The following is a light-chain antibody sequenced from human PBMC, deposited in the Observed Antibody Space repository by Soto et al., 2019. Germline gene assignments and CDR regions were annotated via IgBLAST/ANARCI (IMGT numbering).Light chain of an antibody. V-gene: IGKV1-39*01. J-gene: IGKJ4*01. CDR2: AAS. CDR3: QQSDSSWAT. CDR1: QSISNY. Sequence: DIQMTQSPSSLSASVGDRVTITCRARQSISNYLNWYQLKPGKVPTLLIYAASTLHTGVPSRFSGSGSGTDFTLTISSLQPEDSASYYCQQSDSSWATFGGGTKVEIK.